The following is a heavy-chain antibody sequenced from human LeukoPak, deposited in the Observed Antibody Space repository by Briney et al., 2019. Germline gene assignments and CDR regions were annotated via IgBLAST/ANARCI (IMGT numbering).Heavy chain of an antibody. CDR1: GFTFSSYW. J-gene: IGHJ4*02. D-gene: IGHD4-17*01. CDR2: ISGSGGTT. V-gene: IGHV3-23*01. CDR3: ARFYGDDFSGYFDY. Sequence: GGSLRLSCAASGFTFSSYWMSWVRQAPGKGLEWVSAISGSGGTTYYADSVKGRFTISRENSKNTVYLQMNSLRAEDTAVYYCARFYGDDFSGYFDYWGQGTLVSVSS.